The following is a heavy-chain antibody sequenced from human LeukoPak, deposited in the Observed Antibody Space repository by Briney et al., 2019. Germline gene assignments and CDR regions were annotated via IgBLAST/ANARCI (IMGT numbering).Heavy chain of an antibody. CDR1: VFTLDDYS. CDR2: IDWSSTKI. D-gene: IGHD6-13*01. CDR3: AKDPRFGGARIAAAGWAYDFDY. V-gene: IGHV3-9*01. Sequence: PGGSLRLSCAASVFTLDDYSMLGVTQVPTRGRKGVSGIDWSSTKIGYAESVKGRFPVSRDNAKNTLDLQMNSLRAEDTAVYYCAKDPRFGGARIAAAGWAYDFDYWGQGTLVTVSS. J-gene: IGHJ4*02.